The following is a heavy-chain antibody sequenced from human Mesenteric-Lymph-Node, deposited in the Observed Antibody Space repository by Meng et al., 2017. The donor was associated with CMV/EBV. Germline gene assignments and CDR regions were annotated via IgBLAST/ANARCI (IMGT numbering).Heavy chain of an antibody. Sequence: YDINWVRQAPGQGLEWMGWMNPNSGNTGYAQKFQGRVTMTRNTSISTAYMELSSLRSEDTAVYYCARGRFNDCSGGSCEYTYNWFDPWGQGTLVTVSS. CDR2: MNPNSGNT. CDR3: ARGRFNDCSGGSCEYTYNWFDP. V-gene: IGHV1-8*01. CDR1: YD. J-gene: IGHJ5*02. D-gene: IGHD2-15*01.